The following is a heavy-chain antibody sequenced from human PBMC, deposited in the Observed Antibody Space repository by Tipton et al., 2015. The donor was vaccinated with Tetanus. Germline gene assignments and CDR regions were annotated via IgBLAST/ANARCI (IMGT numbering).Heavy chain of an antibody. V-gene: IGHV1-18*01. D-gene: IGHD1-26*01. Sequence: QLVQSGAEVKKPGASVKVSCKASGYTFTSYGISWARQAPGQGLEWMGWNSTYNGNTNYVQKFQGRVTMTTDTSTNTAYMELRSLRSDDAALYYCAGGGSHFDYWGQGPLVTVSS. CDR3: AGGGSHFDY. CDR1: GYTFTSYG. CDR2: NSTYNGNT. J-gene: IGHJ4*02.